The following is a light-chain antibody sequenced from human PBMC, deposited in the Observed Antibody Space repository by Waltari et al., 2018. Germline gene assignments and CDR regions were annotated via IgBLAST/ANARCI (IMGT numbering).Light chain of an antibody. CDR3: ATWDDSLNSWV. J-gene: IGLJ3*02. Sequence: QPVLTLPPSASGTPGQVVSFSCSGSSSHVGNNYVYWYQQLPGTAPNPLIYKNDQRPSGVPDRFFGSKSGTSASLVISGLRSEDEGHYTCATWDDSLNSWVFGGGTKLTIL. CDR1: SSHVGNNY. CDR2: KND. V-gene: IGLV1-47*01.